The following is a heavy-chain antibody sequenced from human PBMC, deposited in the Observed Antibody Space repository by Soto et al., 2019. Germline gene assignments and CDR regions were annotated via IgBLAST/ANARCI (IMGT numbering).Heavy chain of an antibody. V-gene: IGHV1-2*02. CDR2: INPNSGGT. D-gene: IGHD4-17*01. CDR1: GYTFTGYY. CDR3: ARDRPGDYGDYVDYFDY. Sequence: ASVKVSCKASGYTFTGYYMHWVRQAPGQGLEWMGWINPNSGGTNYAQKFQGRVTMTRDTSTSTAYMELSRLRSDDTAVYYCARDRPGDYGDYVDYFDYWGQGTLVTAPQ. J-gene: IGHJ4*02.